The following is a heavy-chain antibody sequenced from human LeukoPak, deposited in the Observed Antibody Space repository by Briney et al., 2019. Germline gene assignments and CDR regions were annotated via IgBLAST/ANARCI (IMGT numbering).Heavy chain of an antibody. CDR1: GFMFHDYA. D-gene: IGHD6-19*01. J-gene: IGHJ4*02. CDR3: ARESESSGWYDY. CDR2: ISGDGGST. V-gene: IGHV3-43*02. Sequence: GGSLRLSCAAPGFMFHDYAIHCVRQAPGKCLEWVSLISGDGGSTFSAYSVKCRFTISRDNSKNSLYLQMNSLSSDDTALYYCARESESSGWYDYWGQGTLVTVSS.